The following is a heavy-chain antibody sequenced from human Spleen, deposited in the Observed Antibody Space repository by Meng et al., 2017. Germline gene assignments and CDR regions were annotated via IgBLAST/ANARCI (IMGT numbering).Heavy chain of an antibody. V-gene: IGHV1-2*05. D-gene: IGHD6-13*01. CDR3: ARDEDISAAGKLFGDY. J-gene: IGHJ4*02. CDR1: GYNFPYYW. CDR2: IDPKSGDT. Sequence: ASVKVSCKPSGYNFPYYWLHWARRAPGQGLEWMGRIDPKSGDTHYAQRFQGRVTMTGDTSISTAYMERSGLRSDDTDMYDCARDEDISAAGKLFGDYWGQGTLVTVSS.